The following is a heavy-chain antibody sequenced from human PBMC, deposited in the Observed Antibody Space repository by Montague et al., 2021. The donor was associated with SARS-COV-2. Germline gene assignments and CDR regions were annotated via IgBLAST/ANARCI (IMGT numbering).Heavy chain of an antibody. V-gene: IGHV4-59*08. D-gene: IGHD3-10*01. J-gene: IGHJ5*02. Sequence: SETLSLTCGVSGASIMGYHWSWVRKLPGRGLEWIGDVRDSGTTNYHPSLNNRITISIDTSKAQFSLILTSVDAADTAVYYCARFFRVGTSSAFDHWGQGILVTVSS. CDR1: GASIMGYH. CDR2: VRDSGTT. CDR3: ARFFRVGTSSAFDH.